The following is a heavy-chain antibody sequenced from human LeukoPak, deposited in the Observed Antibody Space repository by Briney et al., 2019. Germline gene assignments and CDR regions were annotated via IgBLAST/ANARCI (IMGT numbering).Heavy chain of an antibody. V-gene: IGHV1-69*13. J-gene: IGHJ4*02. CDR3: ASRPPGSSLPDY. Sequence: SVKVSCKASGGTFSSYAISWVRQAPGQGLEWMGGIIPIFGTANYAQKFQGRVTITADESTSTAYMELSSLRSEDTAVYYCASRPPGSSLPDYWGQGTLVTVSS. CDR2: IIPIFGTA. CDR1: GGTFSSYA.